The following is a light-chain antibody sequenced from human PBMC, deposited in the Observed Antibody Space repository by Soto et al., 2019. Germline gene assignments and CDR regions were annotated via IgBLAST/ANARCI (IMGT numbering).Light chain of an antibody. V-gene: IGLV1-40*01. J-gene: IGLJ3*02. CDR1: SSNIGAGFD. Sequence: QSVLTQPPSVSGAPGQRVTISCSGSSSNIGAGFDVHWYQQLPGTAPRLLIYANSNRPSGVPDRFSGSRSGTSASLAITGLQAEDEADYYCQSSDSSLSAGVFGGGTKLTVL. CDR2: ANS. CDR3: QSSDSSLSAGV.